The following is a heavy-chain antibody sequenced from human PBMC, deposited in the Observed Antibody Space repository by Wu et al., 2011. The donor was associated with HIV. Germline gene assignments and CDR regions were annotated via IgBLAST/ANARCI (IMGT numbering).Heavy chain of an antibody. J-gene: IGHJ5*02. Sequence: QVQLVQSGAEVKKPGASVKVSCKASGYTFTSYGISWVRQAPGQGLEWMGWISAYNGNTNYAQKLQGRVTMTIDTSTSTAYMELRSLRSDDTAVYYCARIPTLLHYGDPPNWFDPWGQGTLGHRLL. CDR1: GYTFTSYG. D-gene: IGHD4-17*01. CDR2: ISAYNGNT. V-gene: IGHV1-18*01. CDR3: ARIPTLLHYGDPPNWFDP.